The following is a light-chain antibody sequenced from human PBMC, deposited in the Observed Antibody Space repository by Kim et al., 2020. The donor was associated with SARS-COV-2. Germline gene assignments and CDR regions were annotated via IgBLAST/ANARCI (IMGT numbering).Light chain of an antibody. CDR2: WAS. Sequence: RASLSSKSIQTVLYNSDNKNFLAWYQQKPGQAPKLLIYWASIRESGVSDRFSGRGSETDFTLPISSLQAEDVAVYYCQQYYSTPPSFGQGTKLEI. J-gene: IGKJ2*03. CDR3: QQYYSTPPS. CDR1: QTVLYNSDNKNF. V-gene: IGKV4-1*01.